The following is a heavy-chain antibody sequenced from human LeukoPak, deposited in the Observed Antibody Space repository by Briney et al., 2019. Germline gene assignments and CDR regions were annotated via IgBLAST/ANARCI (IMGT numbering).Heavy chain of an antibody. Sequence: SQTLSLTCAISGDSVSSNSAAWNWSRQTPSRGLEWLGRIYYRSKWYNDYAVSVKSRITINPDTSKNQFSLQLNSVTPEDTAVYYCARDRAYYGSGSYFLQYYYYYMDVWGKGTTVTVSS. J-gene: IGHJ6*03. CDR2: IYYRSKWYN. V-gene: IGHV6-1*01. CDR3: ARDRAYYGSGSYFLQYYYYYMDV. D-gene: IGHD3-10*01. CDR1: GDSVSSNSAA.